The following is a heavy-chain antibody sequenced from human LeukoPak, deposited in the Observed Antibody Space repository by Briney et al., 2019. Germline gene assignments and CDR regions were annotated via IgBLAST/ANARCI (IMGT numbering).Heavy chain of an antibody. V-gene: IGHV1-2*02. Sequence: GASVKVSCKASGYTFTSYGISWVRQAPGQGLEWMGWINPNSGGTNYAQKFQGRVTMTRDTSISTAYMELSRLRSDGTAVYYCARVVVPAAIMRGYYYYGMDVWGQGTTVTVSS. D-gene: IGHD2-2*02. CDR1: GYTFTSYG. CDR3: ARVVVPAAIMRGYYYYGMDV. J-gene: IGHJ6*02. CDR2: INPNSGGT.